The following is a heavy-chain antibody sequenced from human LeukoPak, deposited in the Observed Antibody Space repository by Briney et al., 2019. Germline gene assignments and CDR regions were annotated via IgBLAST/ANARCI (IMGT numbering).Heavy chain of an antibody. V-gene: IGHV3-23*01. Sequence: GGPLTLPRAPSGFPLRSFPMSWVPPAPGKGLGWVSTISGNGGSTYYADSVKGRFTISRDNSKNTLYLQMNSLRAEDTAIYYCAKPSTGGYHAAFDMWGQGTMVTVSS. CDR1: GFPLRSFP. CDR2: ISGNGGST. CDR3: AKPSTGGYHAAFDM. J-gene: IGHJ3*02. D-gene: IGHD5/OR15-5a*01.